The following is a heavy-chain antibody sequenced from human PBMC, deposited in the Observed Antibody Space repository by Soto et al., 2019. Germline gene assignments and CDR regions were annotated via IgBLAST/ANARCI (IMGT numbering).Heavy chain of an antibody. CDR1: GFTFSSYS. Sequence: GGSLRLSCAASGFTFSSYSMNWVRQAPGKGLEWVSSISSSSSYIYYADSVKGRFTISRDNAKNSLYLQMNSLRAEDTAVYYCARDHVRGVIIDPVPDYYYYGMDVWGQGTTVTVSS. CDR2: ISSSSSYI. CDR3: ARDHVRGVIIDPVPDYYYYGMDV. J-gene: IGHJ6*02. V-gene: IGHV3-21*01. D-gene: IGHD3-10*01.